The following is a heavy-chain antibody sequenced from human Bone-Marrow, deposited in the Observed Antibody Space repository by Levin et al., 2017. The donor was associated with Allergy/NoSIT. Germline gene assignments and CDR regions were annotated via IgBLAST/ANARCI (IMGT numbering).Heavy chain of an antibody. CDR1: GFTFSDFA. CDR2: IAGRGETT. V-gene: IGHV3-23*01. D-gene: IGHD3-22*01. J-gene: IGHJ4*02. Sequence: GGSLRLSCAASGFTFSDFAMSWVRQAPGKGLEWVSAIAGRGETTYYADFVKGRFVISRDNTKNTLYLQMNSLRADDTAVYFCAKGSPWQFYYEINGPDRDNFDSGGRGTRVT. CDR3: AKGSPWQFYYEINGPDRDNFDS.